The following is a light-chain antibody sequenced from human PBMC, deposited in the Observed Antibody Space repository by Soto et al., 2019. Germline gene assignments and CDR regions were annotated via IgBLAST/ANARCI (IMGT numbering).Light chain of an antibody. CDR3: QQYDNLTIT. CDR2: DAS. J-gene: IGKJ5*01. Sequence: DIQMTQSPSTLSASVGDRVTITCQASQDISNYLNWYQQKPGKAPKLLIYDASNLETGVPSRFSGSGSGTDFNFTISRLQTEDIATYYCQQYDNLTITFGQGTRLEIK. CDR1: QDISNY. V-gene: IGKV1-33*01.